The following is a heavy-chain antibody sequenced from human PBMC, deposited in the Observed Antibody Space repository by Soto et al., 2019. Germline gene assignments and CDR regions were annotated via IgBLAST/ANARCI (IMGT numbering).Heavy chain of an antibody. CDR3: ARLGAFYQSLDS. J-gene: IGHJ5*01. D-gene: IGHD2-2*01. V-gene: IGHV4-59*08. CDR2: IYYTGTT. Sequence: QVHLQESGPGLLKPSQTLSLTCTVSGGSISSYYWSWIGQPPGKGLELIGYIYYTGTTTYNPSIKSRVTISVDSSKNQFSLNLTSVSAADTAVYYCARLGAFYQSLDSWGQGTLVTVSS. CDR1: GGSISSYY.